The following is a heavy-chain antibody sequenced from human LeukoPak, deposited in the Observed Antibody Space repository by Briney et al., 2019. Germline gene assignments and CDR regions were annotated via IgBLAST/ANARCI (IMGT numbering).Heavy chain of an antibody. CDR3: ATDLWGSYPSY. CDR1: GFIVSNIR. D-gene: IGHD2-21*01. Sequence: PGGSLSLSCSPSGFIVSNIRMSWVRQAPGKGREWVGRIKSKYNGGTTDYAAPVKGRFTISRDDSKDIVYLQLNSLKTEDTAVCYCATDLWGSYPSYWGQGTMVTVSS. J-gene: IGHJ4*01. CDR2: IKSKYNGGTT. V-gene: IGHV3-15*01.